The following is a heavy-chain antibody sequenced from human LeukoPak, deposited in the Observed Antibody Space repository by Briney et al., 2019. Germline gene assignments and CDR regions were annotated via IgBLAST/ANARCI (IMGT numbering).Heavy chain of an antibody. CDR3: ALTYYYGSGSFDY. V-gene: IGHV3-74*01. D-gene: IGHD3-10*01. J-gene: IGHJ4*02. CDR2: INSDGSST. CDR1: GFTFSSYW. Sequence: GGSLRLSCAASGFTFSSYWMHWVRQAPGKGLVWVSRINSDGSSTSYADSVKGRFTISRDNAKNSLYLQMNSLRAEDTAVYYCALTYYYGSGSFDYWGQGTLVTVSS.